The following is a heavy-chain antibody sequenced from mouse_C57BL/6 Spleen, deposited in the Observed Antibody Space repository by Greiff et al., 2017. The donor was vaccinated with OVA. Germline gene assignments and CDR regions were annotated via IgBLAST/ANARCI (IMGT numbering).Heavy chain of an antibody. J-gene: IGHJ4*01. CDR1: GFTFSDYG. CDR3: ARGGSYAMDY. CDR2: ISSGSSTI. Sequence: EVKLMESGGGLVKPGGSLKLSCAASGFTFSDYGMHWVRRAPEKGLEWVAYISSGSSTIYYADTVKGRFTISRDNAKNTLFLQMTSLRSEDTAMYYCARGGSYAMDYWGQGTSVTVSS. V-gene: IGHV5-17*01.